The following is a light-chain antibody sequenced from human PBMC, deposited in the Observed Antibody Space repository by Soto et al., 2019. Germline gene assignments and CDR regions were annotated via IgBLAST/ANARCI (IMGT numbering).Light chain of an antibody. V-gene: IGKV3-20*01. J-gene: IGKJ1*01. CDR2: GAS. CDR1: QSVSSNF. CDR3: QQYGSSGT. Sequence: EIVLTQSPGTLSLSLGEIATLSCSASQSVSSNFLAWYQQKPGQAPRLLIYGASNRATGIPDRFSGSGSGTDFTLTISRLEPEDFAVYYCQQYGSSGTFGQGTKVDIK.